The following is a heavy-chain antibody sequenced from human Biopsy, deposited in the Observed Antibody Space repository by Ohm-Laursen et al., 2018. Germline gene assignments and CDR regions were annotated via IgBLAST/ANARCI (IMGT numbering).Heavy chain of an antibody. V-gene: IGHV1-46*01. J-gene: IGHJ6*02. CDR2: ISPSGATT. CDR1: GYTFAGYY. Sequence: ASVKVSCKASGYTFAGYYLHWVRQAPGRGLEWMGVISPSGATTSFSQKFQGRITMTRDTSTGTVYMDLNSLGSEDTAVYYCARAGVGSDGTDSYYYGMDVWGPGTTVTVSS. D-gene: IGHD5-24*01. CDR3: ARAGVGSDGTDSYYYGMDV.